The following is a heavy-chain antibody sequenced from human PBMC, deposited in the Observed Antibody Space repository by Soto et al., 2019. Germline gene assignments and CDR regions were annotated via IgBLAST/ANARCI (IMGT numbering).Heavy chain of an antibody. CDR1: GGSIRSSSYY. J-gene: IGHJ5*02. Sequence: PSETLSLTCTVSGGSIRSSSYYWGWIRQPPGKGLEWIGTIYYSGSAYYNPSLRSRLTISVDTSKNQFSLKLSSVTAADTAVYYCARSVFPWGQGTLVTVSS. V-gene: IGHV4-39*07. CDR2: IYYSGSA. CDR3: ARSVFP.